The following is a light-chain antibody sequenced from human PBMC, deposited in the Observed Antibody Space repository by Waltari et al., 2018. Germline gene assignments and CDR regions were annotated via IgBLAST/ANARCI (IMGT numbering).Light chain of an antibody. CDR1: QDISSW. CDR3: QQSNTFPLT. Sequence: DIQMTQSPSSVSASVGDRVTINCRASQDISSWLAWYRQKPGKAPELLVYAALSLQSGVPSRVSGRQSGTNFTLIISSLKAEDCATYYCQQSNTFPLTFGGGTKVEIK. V-gene: IGKV1-12*01. CDR2: AAL. J-gene: IGKJ4*01.